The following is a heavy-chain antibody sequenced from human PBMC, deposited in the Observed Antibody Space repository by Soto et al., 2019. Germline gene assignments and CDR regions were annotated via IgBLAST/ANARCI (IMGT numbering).Heavy chain of an antibody. J-gene: IGHJ6*02. V-gene: IGHV4-39*01. CDR1: GGSISSELYY. CDR2: VYSGGGT. CDR3: VTFGWGMDV. Sequence: QVQLQESGPGLVKPSETLSLSCSVSGGSISSELYYWGWIRQAPGKGLEWIGSVYSGGGTDCSPSLNSRVTISVDTSKKQLSLKLSSVTAADTAVYYCVTFGWGMDVWGQGTTVTVSS. D-gene: IGHD3-10*01.